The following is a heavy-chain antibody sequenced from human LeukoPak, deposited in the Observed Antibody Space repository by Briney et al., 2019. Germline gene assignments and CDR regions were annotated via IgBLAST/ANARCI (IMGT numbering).Heavy chain of an antibody. J-gene: IGHJ3*02. Sequence: GASVKVSCKASGYTFTSYYMHWVRQAPGQGLEWMGIINPSGGSTSYAQKFQGRVTMTRDTSTSTVYMELSSLRSEDTAVYYCARPVYSSGWYDAFGIWGQGTMVTVSS. D-gene: IGHD6-19*01. V-gene: IGHV1-46*01. CDR1: GYTFTSYY. CDR3: ARPVYSSGWYDAFGI. CDR2: INPSGGST.